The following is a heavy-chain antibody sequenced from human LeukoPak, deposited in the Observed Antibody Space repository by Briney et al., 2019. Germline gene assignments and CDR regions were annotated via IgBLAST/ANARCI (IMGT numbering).Heavy chain of an antibody. V-gene: IGHV4-34*01. CDR2: INHSGST. J-gene: IGHJ6*03. CDR3: ARVTPTLHFYYYMDV. CDR1: GGSFSGYY. Sequence: SETLSLTCAVYGGSFSGYYWSWIRQPPGKGLEWIGEINHSGSTNYNPSLKSRVTISVDTSKNQFSLKLSSVTAADTAVYYCARVTPTLHFYYYMDVWGKGTTVTVSS.